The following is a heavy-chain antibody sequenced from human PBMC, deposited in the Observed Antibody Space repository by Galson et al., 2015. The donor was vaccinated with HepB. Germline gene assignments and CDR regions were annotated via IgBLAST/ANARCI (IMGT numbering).Heavy chain of an antibody. CDR1: GFSVTTGGVG. V-gene: IGHV2-5*01. J-gene: IGHJ4*02. Sequence: PALVKPTQTLTLTCTFSGFSVTTGGVGVGWIRQPPGKALEWLALIFWNDDKFYSPSLKNRLTTTKDTSKNQVVLTLSNMDPVDSATYYCAHRNYYDSSGYTFDYWGPGTPVVVSS. CDR2: IFWNDDK. D-gene: IGHD3-22*01. CDR3: AHRNYYDSSGYTFDY.